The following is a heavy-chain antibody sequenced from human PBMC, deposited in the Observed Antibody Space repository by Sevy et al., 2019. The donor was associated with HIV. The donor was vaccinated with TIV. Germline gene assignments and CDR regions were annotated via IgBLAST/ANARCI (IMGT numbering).Heavy chain of an antibody. CDR2: INHSGCT. CDR1: GGSFSGYY. V-gene: IGHV4-34*01. J-gene: IGHJ6*02. Sequence: SETLSLTCAVYGGSFSGYYWSWIRQPPGKGLEWIGEINHSGCTNYNPSLKSRVTISVDTSKNQFSLKLSSVTAADTAVYYCARRGRSYYGMDVWGQGTTVTVSS. D-gene: IGHD3-10*01. CDR3: ARRGRSYYGMDV.